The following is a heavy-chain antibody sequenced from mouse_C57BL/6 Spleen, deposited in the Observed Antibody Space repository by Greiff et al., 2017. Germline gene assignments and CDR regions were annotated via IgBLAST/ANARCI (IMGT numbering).Heavy chain of an antibody. J-gene: IGHJ4*01. CDR1: GYTFTDYY. D-gene: IGHD3-2*02. CDR2: IFPGSGST. CDR3: ARSAQGYSMDY. V-gene: IGHV1-75*01. Sequence: VQLQQSGPELVKPGASVKISCKASGYTFTDYYINWVKQRPGQGLEWIGWIFPGSGSTYYNEKFKGKATLTVDKSSSTAYMLLRSRTSEDAAVDFCARSAQGYSMDYWGQGTSVTVSS.